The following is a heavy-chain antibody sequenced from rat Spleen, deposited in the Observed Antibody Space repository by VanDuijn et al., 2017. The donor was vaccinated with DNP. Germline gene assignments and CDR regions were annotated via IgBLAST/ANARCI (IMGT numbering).Heavy chain of an antibody. J-gene: IGHJ3*01. CDR3: AGSQTGRGFAY. D-gene: IGHD5-1*01. Sequence: EVQLVGSGGGLVQPGRSLKLSCAASGFTFSRYGMAWVRQAPTKGLEWVAALSFDGSSTYYRGSVKGRFTISRDNVESTLYLQMNSLRSEDTATYYCAGSQTGRGFAYWGQGTLVTVSS. V-gene: IGHV5-29*01. CDR1: GFTFSRYG. CDR2: LSFDGSST.